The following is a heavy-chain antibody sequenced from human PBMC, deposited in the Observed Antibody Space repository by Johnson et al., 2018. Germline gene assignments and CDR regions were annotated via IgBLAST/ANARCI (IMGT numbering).Heavy chain of an antibody. Sequence: QVQLVESGGGLVQPGGSLRLSCAASGFTFSSYGMHWVRQAPGKGLEWVAVILYDGSSKYYADLVKGRFTIYRDNSKNTLYLQMNSLRAEDTAVYYCGAVWFGEFYPLDVWGKGTTVTVSS. CDR2: ILYDGSSK. CDR3: GAVWFGEFYPLDV. CDR1: GFTFSSYG. D-gene: IGHD3-10*01. V-gene: IGHV3-30*03. J-gene: IGHJ6*04.